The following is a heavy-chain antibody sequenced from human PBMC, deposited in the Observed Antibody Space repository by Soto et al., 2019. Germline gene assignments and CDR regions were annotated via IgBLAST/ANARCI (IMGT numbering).Heavy chain of an antibody. CDR2: ISYDGSNK. J-gene: IGHJ4*02. CDR1: GFTFSSYG. Sequence: ESGGGVVQPGRSLRLSCAASGFTFSSYGMHWVRQAPGKGLEWVAVISYDGSNKYYADSVKGRFTISRDNSKNTLYLQMNSLRAEDTAVYYCAKDALTYYDFWSGYSDDYWGQGTLVTVSS. D-gene: IGHD3-3*01. V-gene: IGHV3-30*18. CDR3: AKDALTYYDFWSGYSDDY.